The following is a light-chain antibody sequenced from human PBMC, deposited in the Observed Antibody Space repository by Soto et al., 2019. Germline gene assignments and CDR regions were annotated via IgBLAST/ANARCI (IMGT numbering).Light chain of an antibody. CDR3: QQYGNSRGT. CDR1: QSVSTSY. J-gene: IGKJ1*01. V-gene: IGKV3-20*01. Sequence: DIVLTQSPGTLSLSPGDRATLSCRASQSVSTSYLAWYQQKPGQAPRLLIYGASSRATGIPDRFSGSGSGTDFTLTISGLEPEDFAVYYCQQYGNSRGTFGQGTKADIK. CDR2: GAS.